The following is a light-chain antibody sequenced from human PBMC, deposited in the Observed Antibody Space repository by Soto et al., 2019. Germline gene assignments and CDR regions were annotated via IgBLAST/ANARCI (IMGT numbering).Light chain of an antibody. CDR2: GAA. V-gene: IGKV3-20*01. CDR3: QQYGSSPWT. Sequence: EIVLTQSPGTLSLSPGARASLSCSASHGVSSSYLDWYQQKPGQAPRLLIYGAASRATGMPDRFSGSGSGTAFTLTIRRREREDFALYYCQQYGSSPWTFGQGTKVDIK. J-gene: IGKJ1*01. CDR1: HGVSSSY.